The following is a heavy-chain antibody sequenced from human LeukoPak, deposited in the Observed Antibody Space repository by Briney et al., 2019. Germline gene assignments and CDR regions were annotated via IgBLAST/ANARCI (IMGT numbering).Heavy chain of an antibody. Sequence: GGSLRLSCAASGFTVSSNYMSWVRQAPGKGLEWVSAISGSGGSTYYADSVKGRFTISRDNSKNTLYLQMNSLRAEDTAVYYCAKASYGSFDYWGQGTLVTVSS. CDR2: ISGSGGST. V-gene: IGHV3-23*01. J-gene: IGHJ4*02. CDR1: GFTVSSNY. CDR3: AKASYGSFDY. D-gene: IGHD3-10*01.